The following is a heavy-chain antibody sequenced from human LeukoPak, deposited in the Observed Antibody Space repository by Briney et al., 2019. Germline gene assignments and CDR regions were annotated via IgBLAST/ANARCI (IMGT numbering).Heavy chain of an antibody. CDR3: ARDHNCETGGFVY. D-gene: IGHD1-26*01. CDR2: ISSSSSYI. Sequence: GGSLRLSCAASGFTFSSYSMNWVRQAPGKGLEWVSSISSSSSYIYYADSVKGRFTISRDNAKNSLYLQMNSLRAEDTAVFYCARDHNCETGGFVYWGRGTLVTVSS. V-gene: IGHV3-21*01. J-gene: IGHJ4*02. CDR1: GFTFSSYS.